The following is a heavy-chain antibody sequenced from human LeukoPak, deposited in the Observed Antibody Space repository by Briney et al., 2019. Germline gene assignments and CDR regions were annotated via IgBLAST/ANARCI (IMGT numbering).Heavy chain of an antibody. CDR3: ARALGAFDI. CDR2: INHSGST. CDR1: GGSFSGYY. V-gene: IGHV4-34*01. J-gene: IGHJ3*02. Sequence: SETLSLTCAVYGGSFSGYYWSWIRQPPGKGLEWIGEINHSGSTNYNPSLKSRVIISVDTSKNQFSLKLSSVTAADTAVYYCARALGAFDIWGKGTMVTVSS.